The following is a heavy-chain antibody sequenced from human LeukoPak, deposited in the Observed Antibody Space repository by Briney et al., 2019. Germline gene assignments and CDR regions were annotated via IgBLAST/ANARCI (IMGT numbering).Heavy chain of an antibody. V-gene: IGHV1-69*13. D-gene: IGHD2-8*01. Sequence: ASVKVSCKASGGTFSSYAISWVRQAPGQGLEWMGGIIPIFGTANYAQKFQGRVTITADESTSTAYMELSSLRSEDTAVYYCARDWGGYCTSGVCHRPFDYWGQGTLVTVSS. CDR3: ARDWGGYCTSGVCHRPFDY. J-gene: IGHJ4*02. CDR2: IIPIFGTA. CDR1: GGTFSSYA.